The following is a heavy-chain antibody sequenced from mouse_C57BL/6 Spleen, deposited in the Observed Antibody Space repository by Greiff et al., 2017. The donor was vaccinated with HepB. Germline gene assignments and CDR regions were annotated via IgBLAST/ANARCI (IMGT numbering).Heavy chain of an antibody. CDR3: VPTGTFAY. Sequence: VQLKQSGPELVKPGASVKISCKASGYSFTGYYMNWVKQSPEKSLEWIGEINPSTGGTTYNQKFKAKATLTVDKSSSTAYMQLKSLTSEDSAVYYCVPTGTFAYWGQGTLVTVSA. J-gene: IGHJ3*01. CDR1: GYSFTGYY. D-gene: IGHD4-1*02. V-gene: IGHV1-42*01. CDR2: INPSTGGT.